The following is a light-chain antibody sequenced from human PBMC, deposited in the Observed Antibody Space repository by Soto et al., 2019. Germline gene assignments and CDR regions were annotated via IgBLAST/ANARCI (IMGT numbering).Light chain of an antibody. CDR2: GAS. Sequence: DIVMTQSPDSLAVSLGERATIDCKSSQSLLHSSNNKNYLAWFQQKPGQAPRLLIYGASSRATGIPDRFSGSGSGTDFTLTISRLEPEDFAVYYCQQYGSSPWTFGQGTKVDI. J-gene: IGKJ1*01. CDR1: QSLLHSSNNKNY. V-gene: IGKV4-1*01. CDR3: QQYGSSPWT.